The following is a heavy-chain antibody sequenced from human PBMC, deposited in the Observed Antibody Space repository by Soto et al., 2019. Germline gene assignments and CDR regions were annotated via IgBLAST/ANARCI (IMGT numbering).Heavy chain of an antibody. V-gene: IGHV4-34*01. CDR2: INHSGST. CDR3: ARTDYGDYLPY. J-gene: IGHJ4*02. D-gene: IGHD4-17*01. CDR1: GGSFSGYY. Sequence: PSETLSLTCAVYGGSFSGYYWSRIRQPPGKGLEWIGEINHSGSTNYNPSLKSRVTISVDTSKNQFSLKLSSVTAADTAVYYCARTDYGDYLPYWGRGTLVTVSS.